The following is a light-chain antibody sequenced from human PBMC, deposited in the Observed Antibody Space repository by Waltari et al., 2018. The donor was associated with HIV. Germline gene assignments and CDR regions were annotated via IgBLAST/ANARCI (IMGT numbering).Light chain of an antibody. J-gene: IGKJ2*01. CDR2: GPS. V-gene: IGKV3-20*01. CDR3: LQHATLPYT. CDR1: QSVNNGY. Sequence: EIVLTQSPATLSLSPGGRASLSCRASQSVNNGYLAWYQWKPGRAPRLVIYGPSRRATGVPDRFTGSGSGTDFTLTISRLQPEDFAVYYCLQHATLPYTFGQGTKLEI.